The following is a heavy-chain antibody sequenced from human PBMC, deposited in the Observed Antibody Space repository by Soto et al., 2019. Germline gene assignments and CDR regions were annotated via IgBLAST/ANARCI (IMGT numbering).Heavy chain of an antibody. Sequence: ASVKVSCKASGYTFTTYGISWVRQAPGQGLEWLGWISAYNGNTNYAQKFPGRVTMTTDTSTSTAYMELRSLRSDDTAVYYCARAAVATSHDALAIWGQGTMVTVS. D-gene: IGHD5-12*01. V-gene: IGHV1-18*01. J-gene: IGHJ3*02. CDR3: ARAAVATSHDALAI. CDR2: ISAYNGNT. CDR1: GYTFTTYG.